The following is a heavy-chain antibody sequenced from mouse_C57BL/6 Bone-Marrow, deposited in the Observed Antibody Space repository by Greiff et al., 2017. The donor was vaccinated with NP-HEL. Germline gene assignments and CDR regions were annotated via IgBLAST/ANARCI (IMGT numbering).Heavy chain of an antibody. CDR1: GYTFTSYD. D-gene: IGHD1-1*01. J-gene: IGHJ3*01. CDR2: LYPRDGST. V-gene: IGHV1-85*01. CDR3: ARRSPLLRWFAY. Sequence: QVQLQQSGPELVKPGASVKLSCKASGYTFTSYDINWVKQRPGQGLEWIGWLYPRDGSTKYNEKFKGKATLTVDTSSSPAYRELHSLTSEDSAVYFCARRSPLLRWFAYWGQGTLVTVSA.